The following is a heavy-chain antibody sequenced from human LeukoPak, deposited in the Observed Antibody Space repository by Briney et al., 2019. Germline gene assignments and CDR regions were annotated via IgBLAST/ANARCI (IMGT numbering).Heavy chain of an antibody. J-gene: IGHJ5*02. Sequence: ASVKVSCKASGYTFTSYYMHWVRQAPGQGLEWMGIINPSGGSTSYAQKFQGSVTMTRDTSTSTVYMELSSLRSEDTAVYYCARDDYGAHAGFDPWGQGTLVTVSS. CDR2: INPSGGST. V-gene: IGHV1-46*01. CDR1: GYTFTSYY. CDR3: ARDDYGAHAGFDP. D-gene: IGHD4-17*01.